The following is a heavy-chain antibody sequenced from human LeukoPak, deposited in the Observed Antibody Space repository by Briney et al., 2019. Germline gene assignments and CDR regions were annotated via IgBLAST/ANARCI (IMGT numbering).Heavy chain of an antibody. Sequence: GGSLRLSCAASGFTFSSYAMSWVRQAPGKGLEWVSAISGSGGSTYYADSVKGRFTISRDNSKDTLYLQMNSLRAEDTAVYYCAKVGSGWYSYSDYWGQGTLVTVSS. D-gene: IGHD6-19*01. CDR2: ISGSGGST. J-gene: IGHJ4*02. CDR3: AKVGSGWYSYSDY. CDR1: GFTFSSYA. V-gene: IGHV3-23*01.